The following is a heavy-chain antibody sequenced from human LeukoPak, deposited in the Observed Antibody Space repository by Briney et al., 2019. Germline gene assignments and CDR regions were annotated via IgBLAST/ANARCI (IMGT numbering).Heavy chain of an antibody. Sequence: GGTLRLSCAASGFTFSSYGMTWVRQAPGKGLEWVSSISSSSSYIYYADSVKGRFTISRDNAKNSLYLQMNSLRAEDTAVYYCARDYGSGSYSALWGQGTLVTVSS. V-gene: IGHV3-21*01. J-gene: IGHJ4*02. D-gene: IGHD3-10*01. CDR3: ARDYGSGSYSAL. CDR1: GFTFSSYG. CDR2: ISSSSSYI.